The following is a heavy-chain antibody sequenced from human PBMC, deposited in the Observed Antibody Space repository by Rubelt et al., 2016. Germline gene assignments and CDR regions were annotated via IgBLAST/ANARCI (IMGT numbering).Heavy chain of an antibody. CDR1: SDNF. CDR2: ISYDGSNK. J-gene: IGHJ5*02. V-gene: IGHV3-30*12. CDR3: ASSSSGSANWFDP. D-gene: IGHD6-6*01. Sequence: SDNFMTWVRQAPGKGLEWVAVISYDGSNKYYADSVKGRFTISRDNAKNSLYLQMNSLRAEDTAVYYCASSSSGSANWFDPWGQGTLVTVSS.